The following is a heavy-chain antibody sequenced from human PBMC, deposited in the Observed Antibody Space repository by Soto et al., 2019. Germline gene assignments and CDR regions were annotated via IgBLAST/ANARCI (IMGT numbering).Heavy chain of an antibody. Sequence: QVQLQESGPGLVKPSQTLSLACSVSGASINSTDYYWTWIRQRPAKGLEWIGYIFSGGNAHYKPSLRSRLTISLDASTAQFSLRLSSVTAADTALYYCAGEGSESYSFDYWGRGILVTVSS. V-gene: IGHV4-31*03. CDR1: GASINSTDYY. D-gene: IGHD3-10*01. CDR2: IFSGGNA. CDR3: AGEGSESYSFDY. J-gene: IGHJ4*02.